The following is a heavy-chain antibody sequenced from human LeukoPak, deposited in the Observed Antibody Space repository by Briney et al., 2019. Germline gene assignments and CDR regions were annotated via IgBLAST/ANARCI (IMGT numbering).Heavy chain of an antibody. Sequence: SETLSLTCAVSGYSISSGYYWGWIRQPPGEGLEWIGSIYHSGSTYYNPSLKSRVTISVDTSKNQFSLKLSSVTAADTAVYYCARLQLGIGAFDIWGQGTMVTVSS. J-gene: IGHJ3*02. D-gene: IGHD7-27*01. CDR1: GYSISSGYY. CDR3: ARLQLGIGAFDI. CDR2: IYHSGST. V-gene: IGHV4-38-2*01.